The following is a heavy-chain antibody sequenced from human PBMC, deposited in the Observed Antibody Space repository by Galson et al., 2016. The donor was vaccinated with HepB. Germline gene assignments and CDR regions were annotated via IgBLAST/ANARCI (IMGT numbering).Heavy chain of an antibody. CDR2: NYYSGST. D-gene: IGHD5-12*01. CDR1: GGSISSTSYY. V-gene: IGHV4-39*01. CDR3: ATGRATIIQVDY. J-gene: IGHJ4*02. Sequence: SETLSLTCTVSGGSISSTSYYWGWIRQPPGKGREWIGSNYYSGSTYYNPSPTSRVTISVDTSKNQFSLKLSSVTAADTAVYYCATGRATIIQVDYWGQGTLVTVSS.